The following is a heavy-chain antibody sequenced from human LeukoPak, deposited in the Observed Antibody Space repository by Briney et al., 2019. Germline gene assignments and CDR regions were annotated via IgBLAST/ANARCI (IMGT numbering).Heavy chain of an antibody. J-gene: IGHJ4*02. CDR2: IYYSGST. CDR1: GGSISSYY. D-gene: IGHD3-3*01. CDR3: ARGYDFWSGYLPWYFDY. Sequence: SETLSLTCTVSGGSISSYYWSWIRQPPGKRLEWMGYIYYSGSTNYNPSLKSRVTISVDTSKNQFSLKLSSVTAADTAVYYCARGYDFWSGYLPWYFDYWGQGTLVTVSS. V-gene: IGHV4-59*01.